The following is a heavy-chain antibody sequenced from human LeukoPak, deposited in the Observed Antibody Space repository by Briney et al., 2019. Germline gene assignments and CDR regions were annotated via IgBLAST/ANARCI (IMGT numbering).Heavy chain of an antibody. D-gene: IGHD3-3*01. Sequence: SVKVSCKASGGTFSSYAISWVRQAPGQGLEGLGGIIPIFGTANYAQKFQGRVTITTDESTSTAYMELGSLRSEDTAVYYCARPEYYDDAFDIWGQGTMVTVSS. CDR2: IIPIFGTA. CDR3: ARPEYYDDAFDI. J-gene: IGHJ3*02. V-gene: IGHV1-69*05. CDR1: GGTFSSYA.